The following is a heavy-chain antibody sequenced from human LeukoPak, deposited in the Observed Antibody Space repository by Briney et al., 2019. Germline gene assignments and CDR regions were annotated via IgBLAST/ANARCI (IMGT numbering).Heavy chain of an antibody. Sequence: GGSLRLSCAASGFTFSSYWMSWVRQAPGKGLEWVANIKQDGSERYYVHSVKGRFTISRDNAKNSLYLQMNSLRAEDTAVYYCAREHGSGSYYNLYYYGMDVWGKGTTVTVSS. D-gene: IGHD3-10*01. CDR3: AREHGSGSYYNLYYYGMDV. J-gene: IGHJ6*04. V-gene: IGHV3-7*03. CDR1: GFTFSSYW. CDR2: IKQDGSER.